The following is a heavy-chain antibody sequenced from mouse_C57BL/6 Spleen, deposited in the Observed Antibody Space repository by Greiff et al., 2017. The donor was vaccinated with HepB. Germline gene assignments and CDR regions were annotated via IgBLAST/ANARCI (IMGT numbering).Heavy chain of an antibody. J-gene: IGHJ4*01. D-gene: IGHD2-5*01. CDR1: GFTFSDYY. Sequence: EVMLVESGGGLVQPGGSLKLSCAASGFTFSDYYMYWVRQTPEKRLEWVAYISNGGGSTYYPDTVKGRFTISRDNAKNTLYLQMSRLKSEDTAMYYCARCYSNGGAMDYWGQGTSVTVSS. CDR3: ARCYSNGGAMDY. CDR2: ISNGGGST. V-gene: IGHV5-12*01.